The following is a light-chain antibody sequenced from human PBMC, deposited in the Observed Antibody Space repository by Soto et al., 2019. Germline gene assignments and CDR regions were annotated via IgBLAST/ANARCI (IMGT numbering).Light chain of an antibody. CDR3: CSYAGSYAWV. CDR2: DVS. V-gene: IGLV2-11*01. Sequence: QSVLTQPRSVSGSPGQSVTISCTGTSSDVGGYNYVSWYQQHPVKAPKLMIYDVSKRPSGVPDRFSGSKSGNTASLTISGLQAVDEADYYCCSYAGSYAWVFGGGTKLTVL. CDR1: SSDVGGYNY. J-gene: IGLJ3*02.